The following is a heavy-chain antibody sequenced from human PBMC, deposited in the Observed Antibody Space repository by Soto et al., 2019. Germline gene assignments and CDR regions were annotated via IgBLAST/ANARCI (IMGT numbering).Heavy chain of an antibody. CDR1: GFTFSSYG. CDR2: ILYDGSNK. J-gene: IGHJ4*02. D-gene: IGHD5-18*01. V-gene: IGHV3-30*18. CDR3: AKDRGIQLWLYYFDY. Sequence: QVQLVESGGGVVQPGRSLRLSCAASGFTFSSYGMHWVRQAPGKGLEWVAVILYDGSNKYYADSVKGRFTISRDNSKNTLYLQMNSLRAEDTAVYYCAKDRGIQLWLYYFDYWGQGTLVTVSS.